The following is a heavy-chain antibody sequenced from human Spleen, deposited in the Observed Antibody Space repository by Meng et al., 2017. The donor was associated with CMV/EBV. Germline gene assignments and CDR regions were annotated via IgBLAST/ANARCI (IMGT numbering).Heavy chain of an antibody. CDR1: GDSVSSNSAA. J-gene: IGHJ5*02. Sequence: SQTLSLTCVISGDSVSSNSAAWNWIRQSPSRGLEWLGRTYYRSKWYNHYAVSVQSRMTITPDTSKNQFSLQLRSVTPEDTAVYYCARDTSGSYSSTWFDPWGQGTLVTVSS. V-gene: IGHV6-1*01. D-gene: IGHD1-26*01. CDR2: TYYRSKWYN. CDR3: ARDTSGSYSSTWFDP.